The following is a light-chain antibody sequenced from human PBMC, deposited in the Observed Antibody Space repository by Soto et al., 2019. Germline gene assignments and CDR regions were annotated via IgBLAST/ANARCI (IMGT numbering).Light chain of an antibody. CDR3: QQYYSTPLT. CDR2: WAS. CDR1: QSILYTSSGNNY. J-gene: IGKJ4*01. V-gene: IGKV4-1*01. Sequence: DILLTHSPDSLAVSLGERATINCKSSQSILYTSSGNNYLAWYQHKPGQPPKLLIYWASTRVSGVPDRFSGSGSGTDFTLTISSLQAEDVAVYYCQQYYSTPLTFGGGTKVDIK.